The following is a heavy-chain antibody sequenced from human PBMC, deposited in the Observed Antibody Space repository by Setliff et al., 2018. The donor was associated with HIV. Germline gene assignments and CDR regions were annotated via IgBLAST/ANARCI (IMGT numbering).Heavy chain of an antibody. D-gene: IGHD6-6*01. CDR1: GGSISSSSYY. Sequence: SETLSLTCTVSGGSISSSSYYWGWIRQPPGKGLEWIGSIYYSGSTYYNPSLKSRVTISVDTSKNRFSLKLSSVTAADTAVYYCARHGIAALAYYFDYWGQGTLVTVSS. V-gene: IGHV4-39*01. CDR3: ARHGIAALAYYFDY. J-gene: IGHJ4*02. CDR2: IYYSGST.